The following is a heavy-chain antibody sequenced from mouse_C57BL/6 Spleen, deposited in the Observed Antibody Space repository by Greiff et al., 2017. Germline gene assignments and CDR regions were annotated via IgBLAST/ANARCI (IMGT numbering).Heavy chain of an antibody. V-gene: IGHV1-39*01. Sequence: VHVKQSGPELVKPGASVKISCKAPGFSFNDYNMNWVKQSNGKSLAWIGLINPTYGTTCYNQKFKGKATLTVKQSTSTAYMQFNSLTSEDSAVYYCARCGSSSYNCCDYWGQGTTLTVSS. D-gene: IGHD1-1*01. CDR3: ARCGSSSYNCCDY. J-gene: IGHJ2*01. CDR1: GFSFNDYN. CDR2: INPTYGTT.